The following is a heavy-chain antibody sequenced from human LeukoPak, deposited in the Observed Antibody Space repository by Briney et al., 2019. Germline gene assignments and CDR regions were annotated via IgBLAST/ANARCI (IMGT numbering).Heavy chain of an antibody. V-gene: IGHV3-23*01. Sequence: GGSLRLSCAASGFNFISYSMSWVRQAPGKGLEWVSVIRGSGVSTYYADSVKGRFTISRDNSKDTLFLQMHSLRPGDTAVYYCVREDTPATANYWGQGTLVTISS. CDR2: IRGSGVST. CDR1: GFNFISYS. D-gene: IGHD2-21*02. CDR3: VREDTPATANY. J-gene: IGHJ4*02.